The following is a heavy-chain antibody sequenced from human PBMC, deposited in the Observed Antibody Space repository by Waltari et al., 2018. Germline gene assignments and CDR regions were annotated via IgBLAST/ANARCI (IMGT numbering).Heavy chain of an antibody. CDR2: FDPEDGET. D-gene: IGHD4-17*01. CDR1: VYTLTELS. J-gene: IGHJ4*02. CDR3: ATVFDNGDPWRY. V-gene: IGHV1-24*01. Sequence: QVQLVQSGAEVKKPGASVQVSCKVSVYTLTELSLHGVRQAPGKGLEWMGGFDPEDGETIYAQKFQGRVTMTEDTSTDTAYMELSSLRSEDTAVYYCATVFDNGDPWRYWGQGTLVTVSS.